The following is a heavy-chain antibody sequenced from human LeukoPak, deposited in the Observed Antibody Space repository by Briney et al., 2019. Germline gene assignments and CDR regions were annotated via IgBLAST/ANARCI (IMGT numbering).Heavy chain of an antibody. CDR1: GGSISSGGYY. V-gene: IGHV4-31*03. CDR3: ARGESP. CDR2: IYSSGTT. Sequence: PSETLSLTCTVSGGSISSGGYYWSWIRQHPGKGLEWIGHIYSSGTTYSNPSLKSRLTISVDTSQNQFSLKPSSVTAADTAVYYCARGESPWGQGTLVTVSS. J-gene: IGHJ5*02.